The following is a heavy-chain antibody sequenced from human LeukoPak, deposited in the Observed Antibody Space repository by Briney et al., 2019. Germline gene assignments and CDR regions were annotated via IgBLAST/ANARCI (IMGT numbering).Heavy chain of an antibody. V-gene: IGHV4-59*01. CDR3: ARVNSSSWKHFYYYCGMDV. CDR1: GGSISSYY. J-gene: IGHJ6*02. CDR2: IYYSGST. D-gene: IGHD6-13*01. Sequence: PSETLSLTCTVSGGSISSYYWGWIRQPPGKGLEWIGYIYYSGSTNYDPSLKSRVTISVDTSKNQFSLKLSSVTAADTAVYYCARVNSSSWKHFYYYCGMDVWGQGTTVTVSS.